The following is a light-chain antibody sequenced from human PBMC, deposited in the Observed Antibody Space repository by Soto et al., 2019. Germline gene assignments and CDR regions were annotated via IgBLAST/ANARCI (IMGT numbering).Light chain of an antibody. J-gene: IGLJ1*01. V-gene: IGLV2-14*01. CDR2: DVS. CDR3: SSYTSATTYV. Sequence: QSVLTQPGSVSRSPGQSINISCTGTSSDVGAYNYDSWYQQYPGEAPKVIIYDVSHRPAGVSNRFSGSKSGNTASLTISGLQTQDEADYYCSSYTSATTYVFGTGTKVTVL. CDR1: SSDVGAYNY.